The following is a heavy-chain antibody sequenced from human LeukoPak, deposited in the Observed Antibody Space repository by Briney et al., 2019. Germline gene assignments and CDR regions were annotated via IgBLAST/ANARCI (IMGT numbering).Heavy chain of an antibody. J-gene: IGHJ4*02. CDR1: GFTFSSYS. V-gene: IGHV3-21*01. Sequence: PGGSLRLSCAASGFTFSSYSMNWVRQAPGKGLEWVSSISSSSSYIYYADSVKGRFTISRDNAKNSLYLQMNSLRAEDTAVYYCARDSSLPKYFDYWGQGTLVTVSS. CDR3: ARDSSLPKYFDY. CDR2: ISSSSSYI. D-gene: IGHD6-6*01.